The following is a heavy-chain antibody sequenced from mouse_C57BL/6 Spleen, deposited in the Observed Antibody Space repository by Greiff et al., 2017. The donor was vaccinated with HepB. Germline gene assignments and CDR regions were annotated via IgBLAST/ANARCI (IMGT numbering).Heavy chain of an antibody. CDR1: GYTFTSYW. Sequence: VQLQQSGTVLARPGASVKMSCKTSGYTFTSYWMHWVKQRPGQGLEWIGAIYPGNSDTSYNQKFKGKAKLTAVTSASTAYMELSSRTNEDSAVYYCTREESFDYWGQGTTLTVSS. CDR3: TREESFDY. CDR2: IYPGNSDT. J-gene: IGHJ2*01. V-gene: IGHV1-5*01.